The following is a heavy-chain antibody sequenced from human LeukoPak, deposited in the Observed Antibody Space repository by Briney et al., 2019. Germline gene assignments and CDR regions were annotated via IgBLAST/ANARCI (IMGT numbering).Heavy chain of an antibody. CDR1: GFTFDDYG. Sequence: GGSLRLSCAASGFTFDDYGMSWVRQAPGKGLEWVANINQDGSEKYYVDSVKGRFTISRDKAKNSLSLQMNSLRAEDTAVYSCAREGYIGYDRLLDIWGQGTMVTVSS. V-gene: IGHV3-7*01. CDR3: AREGYIGYDRLLDI. J-gene: IGHJ3*02. D-gene: IGHD5-12*01. CDR2: INQDGSEK.